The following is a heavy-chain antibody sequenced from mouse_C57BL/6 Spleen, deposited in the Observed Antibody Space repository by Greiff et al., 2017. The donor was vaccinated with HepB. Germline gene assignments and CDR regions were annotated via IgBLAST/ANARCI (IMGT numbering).Heavy chain of an antibody. V-gene: IGHV1-26*01. CDR3: ARGRHYAMDY. J-gene: IGHJ4*01. CDR2: INPNNGGT. Sequence: EVQLQQSGPELVKPGASVKISCKASGYTFTDYYMNWVKQSHGKSLEWIGDINPNNGGTSYNQKFKGKATLTVDKSSSTAYMELRSLTSEDSAVYYCARGRHYAMDYWGQGTSVTVSS. CDR1: GYTFTDYY.